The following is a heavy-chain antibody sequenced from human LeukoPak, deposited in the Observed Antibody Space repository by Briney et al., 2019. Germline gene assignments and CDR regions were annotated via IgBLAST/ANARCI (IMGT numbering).Heavy chain of an antibody. J-gene: IGHJ4*02. V-gene: IGHV3-74*01. D-gene: IGHD2-2*01. Sequence: GGSLRLSCAASGFTFTTYWMHWVRQAPGKGLVWVSHINSDGSITSYADSVKGRFTISRDNAKNTLYLQMNSLRAEDTAVYYCARDPCHGALDYWGQGALVTVSS. CDR1: GFTFTTYW. CDR2: INSDGSIT. CDR3: ARDPCHGALDY.